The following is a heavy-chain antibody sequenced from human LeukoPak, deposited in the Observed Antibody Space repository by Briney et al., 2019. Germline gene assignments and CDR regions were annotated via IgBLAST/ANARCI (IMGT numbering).Heavy chain of an antibody. Sequence: GGSLRLSCAASGFTFSSCSMNWVRQAPGKGLEWVSSISSSSSYIYYADSVKGRFTISRDDSKNTLYLQMNSLRAEDTAVYYCARDFSLQLFDYWGQGTLVTVFS. CDR2: ISSSSSYI. J-gene: IGHJ4*02. CDR1: GFTFSSCS. D-gene: IGHD5-24*01. CDR3: ARDFSLQLFDY. V-gene: IGHV3-21*01.